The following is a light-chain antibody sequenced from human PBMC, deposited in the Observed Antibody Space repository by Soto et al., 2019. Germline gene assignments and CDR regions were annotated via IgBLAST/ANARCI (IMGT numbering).Light chain of an antibody. Sequence: DIPMTQSPSSVSASVGDTVSITCRASQAISNRLAWYQQQPGKGPKLLIYGASSLQSGVPSRFSGIGSGTDFTLNISSLQAEDSATYYCQQANSFPFTFGPGTKVDI. CDR3: QQANSFPFT. J-gene: IGKJ3*01. V-gene: IGKV1D-12*01. CDR1: QAISNR. CDR2: GAS.